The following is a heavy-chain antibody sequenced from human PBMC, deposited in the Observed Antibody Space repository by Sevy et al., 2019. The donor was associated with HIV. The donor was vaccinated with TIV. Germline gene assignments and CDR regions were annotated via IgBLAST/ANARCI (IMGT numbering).Heavy chain of an antibody. D-gene: IGHD3-16*01. CDR1: GFTFSGSA. V-gene: IGHV3-73*01. CDR3: TSQTLGVGEGDY. Sequence: GGSLRLSCAASGFTFSGSAMHWVRQASGIGLEWVGRIRSKANSYATAYAASVKGRFTISRDDSKNTAYLQMNSLKTEDTAVYYCTSQTLGVGEGDYWGQRTLVTVSS. CDR2: IRSKANSYAT. J-gene: IGHJ4*02.